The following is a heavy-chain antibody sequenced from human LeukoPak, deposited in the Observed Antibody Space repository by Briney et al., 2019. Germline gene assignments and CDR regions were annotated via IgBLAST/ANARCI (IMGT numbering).Heavy chain of an antibody. CDR1: GGSISSGAYY. CDR3: AREVIEDWFDP. Sequence: SETLSLTCTVSGGSISSGAYYWSWIRQHPGKGLEWIGYIYYSGSTYYNPSLKSRVTMSVDTSKNQFYLKLSSVTAADTAVYYCAREVIEDWFDPWGQGTLVTVSS. V-gene: IGHV4-31*03. CDR2: IYYSGST. J-gene: IGHJ5*02. D-gene: IGHD2/OR15-2a*01.